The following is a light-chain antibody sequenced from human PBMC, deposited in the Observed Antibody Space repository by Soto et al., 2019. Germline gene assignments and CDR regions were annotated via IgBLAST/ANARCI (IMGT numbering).Light chain of an antibody. Sequence: DIQMTQSPSTLSGSVGDRVTITCRASQTISSWLAWYQQKPGKVPKVLIYDASSLTSGVPSRFSGSGSGREFTLTISTLQPDDFGTYFCQQYNDYSTWTFGQGTKVDIK. V-gene: IGKV1-5*01. CDR2: DAS. CDR1: QTISSW. CDR3: QQYNDYSTWT. J-gene: IGKJ1*01.